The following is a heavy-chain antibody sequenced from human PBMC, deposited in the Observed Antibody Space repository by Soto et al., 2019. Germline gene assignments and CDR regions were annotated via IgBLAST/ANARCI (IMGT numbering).Heavy chain of an antibody. CDR2: IKQDGSEI. CDR3: ARDPVCSGGSCYDY. Sequence: PGGSLRLSCAASGFTFSRYWMTWVRQAPGKGLEWVANIKQDGSEIYYVDSVKGRFTISRDNAENSLYLQMNSLRAEDTAVYCCARDPVCSGGSCYDYWGQGTLVTVSS. CDR1: GFTFSRYW. V-gene: IGHV3-7*01. J-gene: IGHJ4*02. D-gene: IGHD2-15*01.